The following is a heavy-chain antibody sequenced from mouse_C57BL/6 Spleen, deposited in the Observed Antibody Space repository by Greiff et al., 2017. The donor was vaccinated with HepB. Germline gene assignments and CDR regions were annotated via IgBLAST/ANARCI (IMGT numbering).Heavy chain of an antibody. J-gene: IGHJ2*01. CDR1: GFNIKNTY. Sequence: EVQLQESVAELVRPGASVKLSCTASGFNIKNTYMHWVKQRPEQGLEWIGRIDPANGNTKYAPKFQGKATITADTSSNTAYLQLSSLTSEDTAIYYCARSFYGYDVSYYFDYWGQGTTLTVSS. CDR2: IDPANGNT. V-gene: IGHV14-3*01. D-gene: IGHD2-9*01. CDR3: ARSFYGYDVSYYFDY.